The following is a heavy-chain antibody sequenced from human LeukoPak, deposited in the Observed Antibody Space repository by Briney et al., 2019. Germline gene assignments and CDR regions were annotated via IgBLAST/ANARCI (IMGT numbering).Heavy chain of an antibody. Sequence: PSETLSLTCAIYGGSFSGHYYYWSWIRQPPGKGLEWIGEITHLGSTNFKPSLRSRLTISVDTSKNQFSLKLSSVTAADTAVYYCARGLLRFLNWFDPWGQGTLVTVSS. CDR3: ARGLLRFLNWFDP. V-gene: IGHV4-34*01. CDR1: GGSFSGHYYY. CDR2: ITHLGST. D-gene: IGHD5/OR15-5a*01. J-gene: IGHJ5*02.